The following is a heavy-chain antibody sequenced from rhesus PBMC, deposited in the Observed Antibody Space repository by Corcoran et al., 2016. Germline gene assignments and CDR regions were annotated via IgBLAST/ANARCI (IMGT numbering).Heavy chain of an antibody. CDR1: GFSFSDYY. V-gene: IGHV3S18*01. CDR3: ARDSWGYSGSWNFGY. D-gene: IGHD6-25*01. CDR2: ISYTGGST. Sequence: EVQLVESGGGLAKPGGSLRLSCAASGFSFSDYYMYWVRQAPGKGLEWVSVISYTGGSTYYAESVKGRFTISRENAKNTLYLQMDSLRAEDTAVYYCARDSWGYSGSWNFGYWGQGVLVTVSS. J-gene: IGHJ4*01.